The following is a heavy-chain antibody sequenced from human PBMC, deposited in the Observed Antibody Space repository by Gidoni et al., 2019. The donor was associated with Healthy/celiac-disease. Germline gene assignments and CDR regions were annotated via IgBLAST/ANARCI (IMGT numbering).Heavy chain of an antibody. J-gene: IGHJ4*02. CDR1: GFTFSNAW. D-gene: IGHD3-9*01. CDR3: TTGPETGYYDDLDY. CDR2: IKSKTDGGTT. V-gene: IGHV3-15*01. Sequence: EVQLVESGGGLVKPGGSLRLSCAASGFTFSNAWMSWVRQAPGKGLEWVGRIKSKTDGGTTDYAAPVKGRFTISRDDSKNTLYLQMNSLKTEDTAVYYCTTGPETGYYDDLDYWGQGTLVTVSS.